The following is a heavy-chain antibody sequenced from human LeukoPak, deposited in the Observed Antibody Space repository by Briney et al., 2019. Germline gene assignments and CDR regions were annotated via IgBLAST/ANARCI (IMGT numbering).Heavy chain of an antibody. V-gene: IGHV3-23*01. Sequence: GGSLSLSCAASGFTVSSNYMSWVRQAPGKGLEWLSSISGNGDNTYYADSVKGRFTISRDNSKDTLYLQMNSLRVDDTAVYYCAGQWLRLGPIDYWGQGTLVSVSS. CDR1: GFTVSSNY. J-gene: IGHJ4*02. CDR2: ISGNGDNT. D-gene: IGHD5-12*01. CDR3: AGQWLRLGPIDY.